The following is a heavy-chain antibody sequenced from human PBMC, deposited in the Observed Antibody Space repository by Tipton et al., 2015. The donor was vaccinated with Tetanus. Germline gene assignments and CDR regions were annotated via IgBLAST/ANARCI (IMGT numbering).Heavy chain of an antibody. D-gene: IGHD2-15*01. Sequence: TASGFIFSSYGIHWVRQAPGKGLEWLAVSWYDGTDKYYADSVKGRFTISRDNSKNTLYLQMNSLRAGDTALYYCAREADCSGGSCFSGGFGTWGQGTQVTVSS. J-gene: IGHJ5*02. V-gene: IGHV3-33*01. CDR2: SWYDGTDK. CDR1: GFIFSSYG. CDR3: AREADCSGGSCFSGGFGT.